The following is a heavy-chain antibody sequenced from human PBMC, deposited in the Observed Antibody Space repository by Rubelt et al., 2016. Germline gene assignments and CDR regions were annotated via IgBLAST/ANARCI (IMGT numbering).Heavy chain of an antibody. V-gene: IGHV4-31*03. Sequence: GPGLVKPPQTLSLTCTVSGGSISSGGYYWSWIRQPPGKGLEWIGEINHSGSTNYNPSLKSRVTISVDTSKNQFSLKLSSVTAADTAVYYCAIVPVPAAILALNAFDIWGQGTMVTVSS. CDR2: INHSGST. J-gene: IGHJ3*02. CDR1: GGSISSGGYY. D-gene: IGHD2-2*01. CDR3: AIVPVPAAILALNAFDI.